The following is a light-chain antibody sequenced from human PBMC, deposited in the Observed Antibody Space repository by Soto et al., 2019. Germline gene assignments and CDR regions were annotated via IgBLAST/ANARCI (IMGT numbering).Light chain of an antibody. J-gene: IGLJ2*01. CDR1: RRDVGGYNY. V-gene: IGLV2-14*01. CDR3: SSYTSSSTSV. Sequence: QSALTQPASVSGSPGQSITISCTGTRRDVGGYNYVSWYQQYPGKAPKLMIYEVSNRPSGVSNRFSGSKSGNTASLTIAGLQAEDEGDYYCSSYTSSSTSVFGGGTKSPS. CDR2: EVS.